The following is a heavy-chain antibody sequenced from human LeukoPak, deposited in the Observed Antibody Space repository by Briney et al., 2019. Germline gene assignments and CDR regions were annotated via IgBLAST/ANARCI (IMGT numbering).Heavy chain of an antibody. J-gene: IGHJ4*02. CDR1: GFTFSSYS. V-gene: IGHV3-21*01. D-gene: IGHD4-17*01. Sequence: GSLRLSCAASGFTFSSYSMNWVRQAPGKGLEWVSSISSSSSYIYYADSVKGRFTISRDNAKNSLYLQMNSLRAEDTAVYYCARVFYGDDENFAYWGQGTLVTVSS. CDR3: ARVFYGDDENFAY. CDR2: ISSSSSYI.